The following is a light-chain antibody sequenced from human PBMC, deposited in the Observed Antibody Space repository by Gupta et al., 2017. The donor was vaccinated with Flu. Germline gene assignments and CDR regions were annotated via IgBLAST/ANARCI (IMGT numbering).Light chain of an antibody. CDR2: QVS. CDR3: GQGKHWPGT. Sequence: DVVLTQSPLSLPVTLGQPASMSCSSSQSLVFTDGNTYLNWFQQRPGQSPRRLFYQVSNRGSGVPDRISGSGSGTYFTLNISRVEAEDVGIYYCGQGKHWPGTFGQGTKLEIK. V-gene: IGKV2-30*01. CDR1: QSLVFTDGNTY. J-gene: IGKJ2*01.